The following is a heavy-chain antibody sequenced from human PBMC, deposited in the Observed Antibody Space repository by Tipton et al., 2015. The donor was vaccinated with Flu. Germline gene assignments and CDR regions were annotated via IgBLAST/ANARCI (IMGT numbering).Heavy chain of an antibody. CDR2: IYHSGRT. J-gene: IGHJ4*02. CDR1: GYSISSGYY. CDR3: ERSYGD. V-gene: IGHV4-38-2*02. Sequence: TLSLTCTVSGYSISSGYYWGWIRQPPGKGLEWIGSIYHSGRTYYNPSLKSRVTISVDTSKNQFSLKLSSVTAADTAVYYCERSYGDWGQGTLVTVSS. D-gene: IGHD4-17*01.